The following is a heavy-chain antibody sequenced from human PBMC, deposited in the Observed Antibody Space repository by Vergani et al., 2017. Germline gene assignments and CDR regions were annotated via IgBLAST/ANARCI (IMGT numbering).Heavy chain of an antibody. Sequence: QVQLVQSGAEVKKPGSSVKVSCKASGGTFSSYTISWVRQAPGQGLEWMGRIIPILGIANYAQKFQGRVTITADKSTSTAYMELSSLRSEDTAVYYCARSLQRAPYYYYCGMDVWGQGTTVTVSS. J-gene: IGHJ6*02. CDR1: GGTFSSYT. V-gene: IGHV1-69*02. D-gene: IGHD1-26*01. CDR2: IIPILGIA. CDR3: ARSLQRAPYYYYCGMDV.